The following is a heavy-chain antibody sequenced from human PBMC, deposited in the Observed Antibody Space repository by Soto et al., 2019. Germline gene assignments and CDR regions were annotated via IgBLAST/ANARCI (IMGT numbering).Heavy chain of an antibody. CDR1: GFTFSSYG. CDR2: IWYDGSNK. Sequence: PGGSLRLSCAASGFTFSSYGMHWVRQAPGKGLEWVAVIWYDGSNKYYADSVKGRFTISRDNSKNTLYLQMNSLRAEDTAVYYCARDMGYSYGLVYYYYMDVWGKGTTVTVSS. CDR3: ARDMGYSYGLVYYYYMDV. J-gene: IGHJ6*03. D-gene: IGHD5-18*01. V-gene: IGHV3-33*01.